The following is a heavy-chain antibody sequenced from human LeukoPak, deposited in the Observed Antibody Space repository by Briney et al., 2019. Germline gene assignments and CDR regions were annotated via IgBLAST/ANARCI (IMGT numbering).Heavy chain of an antibody. Sequence: GGSLRLSCAASGFTFSGSAMHWVRQASGKGLEWVGRIRSKANSYATAYAASVKGRFTVSRDDSKNTAYLQMNSLKTEDTAVYYCTRHPWDKDAFDIWGQGTMVTVSS. CDR3: TRHPWDKDAFDI. CDR1: GFTFSGSA. CDR2: IRSKANSYAT. J-gene: IGHJ3*02. D-gene: IGHD1-26*01. V-gene: IGHV3-73*01.